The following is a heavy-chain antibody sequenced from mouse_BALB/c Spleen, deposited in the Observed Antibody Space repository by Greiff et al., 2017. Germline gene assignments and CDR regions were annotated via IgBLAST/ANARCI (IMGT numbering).Heavy chain of an antibody. CDR3: SIAYYYCSSSGFSY. D-gene: IGHD1-1*01. CDR2: IWGDGST. Sequence: QVQLKESGPGLVAPSQSLSITCTVSGFSLTGYGVNWVRQPPGKGLEWLGMIWGDGSTDYNSALKSRLSISKDNSKSQVFLKMNSLQTDDTASYYCSIAYYYCSSSGFSYWSQGTLVTVSA. V-gene: IGHV2-6-7*01. CDR1: GFSLTGYG. J-gene: IGHJ3*01.